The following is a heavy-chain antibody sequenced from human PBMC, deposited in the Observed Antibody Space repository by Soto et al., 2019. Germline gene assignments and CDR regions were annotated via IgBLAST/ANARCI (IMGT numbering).Heavy chain of an antibody. J-gene: IGHJ6*02. V-gene: IGHV1-18*01. D-gene: IGHD2-8*01. CDR2: ISAYNGNT. Sequence: ASVKVSCKASGYTFTSYGISWVRQAPGQGLEWMGWISAYNGNTNYAQKLQGRVTMTTDTSTSTAYMELRSLRSDDTAVYYCARDPGSPAQAVCGMAVWGQGSTVTVSS. CDR3: ARDPGSPAQAVCGMAV. CDR1: GYTFTSYG.